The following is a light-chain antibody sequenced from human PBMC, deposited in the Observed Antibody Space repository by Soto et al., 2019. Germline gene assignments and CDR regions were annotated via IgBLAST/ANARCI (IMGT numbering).Light chain of an antibody. CDR2: GAS. CDR3: QQYGSSPIT. Sequence: EIVLTQSPGTLSLSPGERATLSCRASQSVSSSYLAWYQQKPGQAPRLIIHGASSRATGIPDRISGSGSGTDFTLTISRLEPEDFEVYYCQQYGSSPITFGQGTRLEIK. V-gene: IGKV3-20*01. CDR1: QSVSSSY. J-gene: IGKJ5*01.